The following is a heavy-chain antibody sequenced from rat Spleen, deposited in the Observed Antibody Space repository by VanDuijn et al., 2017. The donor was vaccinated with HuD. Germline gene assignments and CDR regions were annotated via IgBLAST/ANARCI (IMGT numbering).Heavy chain of an antibody. D-gene: IGHD1-12*02. Sequence: EVQLQESGPGLVKPSQSLSLTCSVTVYSITSSYRWNWIRKFPGNKLEWMGYINGAGSTVYNPSLKSRISITRDTTRNQFFLQVNSVTTEDTATYYCARSDGTHYYLPFADWGQGTLVTVSA. J-gene: IGHJ3*01. CDR2: INGAGST. CDR3: ARSDGTHYYLPFAD. CDR1: VYSITSSYR. V-gene: IGHV3-3*01.